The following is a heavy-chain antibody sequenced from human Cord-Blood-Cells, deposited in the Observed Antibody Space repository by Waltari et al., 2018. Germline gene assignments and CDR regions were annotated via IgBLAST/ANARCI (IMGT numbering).Heavy chain of an antibody. J-gene: IGHJ4*02. D-gene: IGHD3-16*01. CDR2: INPNSGGT. Sequence: QVQLVKAGAEVERPGASVEVSCKASGYTFTGYDMHWVRQSPGQGLEWMGWINPNSGGTNYAQKFQGWVTMTRDTSISTAYMELSRLRSDDTDVYYCARSASLGSLRYFDYWGQGTLVTVSS. CDR1: GYTFTGYD. CDR3: ARSASLGSLRYFDY. V-gene: IGHV1-2*04.